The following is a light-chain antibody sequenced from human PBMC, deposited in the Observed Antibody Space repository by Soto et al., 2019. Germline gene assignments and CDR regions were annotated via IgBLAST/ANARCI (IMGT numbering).Light chain of an antibody. CDR2: GAS. CDR1: QSVSASY. Sequence: DMVLAQSPDTLSLSPGERATLSCRASQSVSASYLAWYQQKPGQAPRLLISGASSRATGIPDRFSGSGSGTDFTLTISRLEPEDFAVYYCQQYDSSLPGITFGQGTRLEIK. J-gene: IGKJ5*01. V-gene: IGKV3-20*01. CDR3: QQYDSSLPGIT.